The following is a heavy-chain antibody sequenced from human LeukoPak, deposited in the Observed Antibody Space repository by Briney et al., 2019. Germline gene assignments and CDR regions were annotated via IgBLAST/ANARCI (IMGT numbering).Heavy chain of an antibody. CDR1: GYSISSGYY. CDR3: ARVQTQWLVQAWSYYFDY. J-gene: IGHJ4*02. CDR2: IYHSGNT. D-gene: IGHD6-19*01. V-gene: IGHV4-38-2*02. Sequence: SETLSLTCTVSGYSISSGYYWAWIRQPPGNGLQWIGNIYHSGNTYYNPSLKSRVSISVDTSKNQFSLKLSSVTAADTAVYYCARVQTQWLVQAWSYYFDYWGQGTLVTVSS.